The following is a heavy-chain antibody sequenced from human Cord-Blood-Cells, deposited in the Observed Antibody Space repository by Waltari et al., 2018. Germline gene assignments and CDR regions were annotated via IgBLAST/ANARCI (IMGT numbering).Heavy chain of an antibody. CDR3: ARAARTDPGWFDP. V-gene: IGHV4-34*01. J-gene: IGHJ5*02. CDR2: INHSGST. CDR1: GGSFSGYY. Sequence: QVQLQQWGAGLLKPSETLSLTCAVYGGSFSGYYWSWIRQPPGKGLEWIGEINHSGSTNYNPALMSRVTKSVDTSKNQFSLKLSSVTAADTAVYYCARAARTDPGWFDPWGQGTLVTVSS. D-gene: IGHD1-1*01.